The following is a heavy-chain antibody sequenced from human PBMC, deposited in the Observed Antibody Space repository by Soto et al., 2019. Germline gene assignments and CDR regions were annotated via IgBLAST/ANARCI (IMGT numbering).Heavy chain of an antibody. CDR3: ARGETRITIFGVVLLTDAFDI. CDR1: GYTFTSYA. J-gene: IGHJ3*02. CDR2: INAGNGNT. V-gene: IGHV1-3*01. Sequence: ASVKVSCKASGYTFTSYAMRWVRQAPGQRLEWMGWINAGNGNTKYSQKFQGRVTITRDTSASTAYMELSSLRSEDTAVYYCARGETRITIFGVVLLTDAFDIWGQGTMVTVS. D-gene: IGHD3-3*01.